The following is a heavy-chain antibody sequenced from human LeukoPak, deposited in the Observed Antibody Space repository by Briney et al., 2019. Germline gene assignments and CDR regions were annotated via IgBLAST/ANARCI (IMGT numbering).Heavy chain of an antibody. CDR3: ASLNSGSYYFDY. CDR2: IYSGGST. Sequence: TGGSLRLSCAASGXTVSSNYMSWVRQAPGKGLEWVSVIYSGGSTYYADSVKGRFTISRDNSKNTLYLQMNSLRAEDTAVYYCASLNSGSYYFDYWGQGTLVTVSS. J-gene: IGHJ4*02. V-gene: IGHV3-53*01. D-gene: IGHD1-26*01. CDR1: GXTVSSNY.